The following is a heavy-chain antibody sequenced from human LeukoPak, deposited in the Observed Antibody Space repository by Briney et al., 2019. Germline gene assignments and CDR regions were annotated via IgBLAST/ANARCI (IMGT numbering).Heavy chain of an antibody. D-gene: IGHD4-23*01. CDR3: ARGRGADYGGNSGYFDY. V-gene: IGHV3-9*01. J-gene: IGHJ4*02. CDR1: GFTFNDYA. Sequence: PGGSLRLSCAASGFTFNDYAMQWVRQPPGKGLEWVSGISWNSGSIGYADSVKGRFTISRDNPKNTLYVQMNSLRAEDTAVYYCARGRGADYGGNSGYFDYWGQGTLVTVSS. CDR2: ISWNSGSI.